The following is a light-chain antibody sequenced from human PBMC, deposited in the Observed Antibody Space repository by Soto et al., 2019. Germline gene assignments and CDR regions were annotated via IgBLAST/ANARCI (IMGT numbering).Light chain of an antibody. CDR2: INSDGSH. CDR1: SGHSSFA. Sequence: QPVLTQSPSASASLGASVKLTCTLISGHSSFAIAWHQQQPEKGPRYLMKINSDGSHTKGDGIPDRFSGSGSGAERYLTISSLQSDDEAEYYCQTWGTGIVFGGGTKLTVL. CDR3: QTWGTGIV. V-gene: IGLV4-69*01. J-gene: IGLJ2*01.